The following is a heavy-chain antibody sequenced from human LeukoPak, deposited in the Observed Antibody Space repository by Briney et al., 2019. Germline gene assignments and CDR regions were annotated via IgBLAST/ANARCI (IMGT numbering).Heavy chain of an antibody. CDR2: IDPDSGGT. J-gene: IGHJ3*02. CDR3: AREYYDTSGRKHAFNI. D-gene: IGHD3-22*01. CDR1: GYSFVDYY. Sequence: ASVKVSCKASGYSFVDYYMHWVRQAPGQGLEWVGCIDPDSGGTKYGQKFQGRVTMIRDTSITTAYMEVTRLRSDDTAVYYCAREYYDTSGRKHAFNIWGQGTMVTVSS. V-gene: IGHV1-2*02.